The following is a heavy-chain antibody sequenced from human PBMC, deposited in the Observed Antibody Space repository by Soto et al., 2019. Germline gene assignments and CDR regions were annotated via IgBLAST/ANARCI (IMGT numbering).Heavy chain of an antibody. J-gene: IGHJ4*02. CDR3: ARGRAYCSGGSCYEYYFDY. CDR1: GYTFTSYA. CDR2: INAGNGNT. V-gene: IGHV1-3*01. Sequence: ASVKVSCKASGYTFTSYAMHWVRQAPGQRLEWMGWINAGNGNTKYSQKFQGRVTITRDTSASTAYMELSSLRSEDTAVYYCARGRAYCSGGSCYEYYFDYWGQGTLVTVSS. D-gene: IGHD2-15*01.